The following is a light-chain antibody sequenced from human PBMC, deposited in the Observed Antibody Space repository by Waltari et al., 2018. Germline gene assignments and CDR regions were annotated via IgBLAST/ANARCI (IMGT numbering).Light chain of an antibody. J-gene: IGLJ3*02. Sequence: QSVLTQPPSVSAAPGQKVTISCSGHIFDIENSFVSWYQHLPGTAPKLLIYENDKRPSGIPDRLSGSKSGTSATLDISGLQIGDEADYYCGTWDGSLRGWVFGGGTKLTVL. CDR3: GTWDGSLRGWV. CDR2: END. V-gene: IGLV1-51*02. CDR1: IFDIENSF.